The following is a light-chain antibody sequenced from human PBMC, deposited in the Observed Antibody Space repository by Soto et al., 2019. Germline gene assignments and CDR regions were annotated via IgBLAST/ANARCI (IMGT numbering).Light chain of an antibody. J-gene: IGKJ1*01. CDR1: QSVSSY. V-gene: IGKV3-11*01. CDR2: DAS. CDR3: HQRQSWPRT. Sequence: IVLTQSPATLSLSPGERATLSCRASQSVSSYLAWYQQKPGQAPRLLIYDASNRATGIPARFSGSGSGTDFTLTISDVQPEDFAVYYCHQRQSWPRTFGQGTKVDIK.